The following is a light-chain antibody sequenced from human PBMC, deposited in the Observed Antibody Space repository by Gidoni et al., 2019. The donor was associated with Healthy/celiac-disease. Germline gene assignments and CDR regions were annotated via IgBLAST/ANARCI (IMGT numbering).Light chain of an antibody. CDR1: SSDVGGYNY. V-gene: IGLV2-14*01. J-gene: IGLJ2*01. Sequence: QSALTQPASVSGSPGQSITISCTGTSSDVGGYNYVSWYQQPPGKAPKLMIYEVSHRPSGVSNRFSGSKSGNTASLTISGLQAEDEADYYCSSYTSSSTLMVFGGGTKLTVL. CDR2: EVS. CDR3: SSYTSSSTLMV.